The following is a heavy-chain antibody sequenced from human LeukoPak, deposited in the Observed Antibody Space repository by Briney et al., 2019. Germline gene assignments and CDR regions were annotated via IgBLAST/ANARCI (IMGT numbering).Heavy chain of an antibody. CDR2: IKQDGSEK. D-gene: IGHD6-19*01. CDR1: GFTFSSYW. CDR3: ARGYIAVADNFDY. Sequence: GGSLRLSCAASGFTFSSYWMSWVRQAPGKGLEWVANIKQDGSEKYYVDSVKGRFTISRDNAKNSLYLQMNSLRAEDTAVYYCARGYIAVADNFDYWGQGTLVTVSS. V-gene: IGHV3-7*01. J-gene: IGHJ4*02.